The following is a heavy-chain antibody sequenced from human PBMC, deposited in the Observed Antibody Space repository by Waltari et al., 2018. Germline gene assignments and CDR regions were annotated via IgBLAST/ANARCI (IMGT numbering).Heavy chain of an antibody. D-gene: IGHD5-18*01. J-gene: IGHJ3*02. CDR3: AREDTAMVKGAFDI. CDR1: GYSISSGYY. CDR2: IYHSGST. Sequence: QVQLQESGPGLVKPSETLSLTCAVSGYSISSGYYWGWIRQPPGKGLEWIGSIYHSGSTYYNPSLKSRVTISVDTSKNQFSLKLSSVTAADTAVYYCAREDTAMVKGAFDIWGQGTMVTVSS. V-gene: IGHV4-38-2*02.